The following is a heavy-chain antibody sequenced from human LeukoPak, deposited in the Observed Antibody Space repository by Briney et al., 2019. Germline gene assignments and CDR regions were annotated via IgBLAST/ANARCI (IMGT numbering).Heavy chain of an antibody. Sequence: PGGSLRLSCAASGFTFSSYSMNWVRQAPGKGLEWVAVISYDGSNKYYADSVKGRFTISRDNAKNSLYLQMNSLRAEDTAVYYCASDLVPAALDYWGQGTLVTVSS. V-gene: IGHV3-30*03. CDR1: GFTFSSYS. D-gene: IGHD2-2*01. CDR3: ASDLVPAALDY. J-gene: IGHJ4*02. CDR2: ISYDGSNK.